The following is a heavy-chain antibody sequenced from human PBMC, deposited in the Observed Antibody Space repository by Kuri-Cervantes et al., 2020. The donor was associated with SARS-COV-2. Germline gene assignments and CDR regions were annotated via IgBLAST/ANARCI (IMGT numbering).Heavy chain of an antibody. Sequence: TLSLTCTVSGCSISSGGYCWSWIRQPPGKGLEWIGYIYHSGSTYYNPSLKSRVTISVDRSKNQFSLKLSSVTAADTAVYYCASLGFQDAFDIWGQGTMVTVSS. CDR2: IYHSGST. D-gene: IGHD7-27*01. J-gene: IGHJ3*02. CDR3: ASLGFQDAFDI. CDR1: GCSISSGGYC. V-gene: IGHV4-30-2*01.